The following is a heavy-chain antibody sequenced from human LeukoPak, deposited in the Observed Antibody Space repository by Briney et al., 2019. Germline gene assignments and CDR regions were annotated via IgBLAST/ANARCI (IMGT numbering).Heavy chain of an antibody. D-gene: IGHD3-22*01. CDR1: GFTFSSYG. CDR2: IWYDGSNK. J-gene: IGHJ4*02. CDR3: ARDSNYDSSGYVDY. Sequence: GGSLRLSCAASGFTFSSYGMHWVRQAPGKGLEWVAVIWYDGSNKYYADSVKGRFTISRDNSKNTLYLQMNSLRAEDTAVYYCARDSNYDSSGYVDYWGQGTLVTVSP. V-gene: IGHV3-33*01.